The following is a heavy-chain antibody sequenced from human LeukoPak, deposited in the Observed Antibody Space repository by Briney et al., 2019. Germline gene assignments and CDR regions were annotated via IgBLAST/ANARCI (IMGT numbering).Heavy chain of an antibody. CDR1: GFTFSSYW. J-gene: IGHJ6*02. CDR2: INHNGNVN. D-gene: IGHD3-16*01. Sequence: GGSLRLSCAASGFTFSSYWMNWARQAPGKGPEWVASINHNGNVNYYVDSVKGRFTISRDNAKSSLYLQMSNLRAEDTAAYFCARGGGLDVWGQGATVTVSS. V-gene: IGHV3-7*03. CDR3: ARGGGLDV.